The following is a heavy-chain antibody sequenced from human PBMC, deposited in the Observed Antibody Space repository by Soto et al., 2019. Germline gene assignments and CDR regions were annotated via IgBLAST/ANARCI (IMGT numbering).Heavy chain of an antibody. V-gene: IGHV4-59*08. CDR1: GGSISSYY. D-gene: IGHD3-10*01. CDR3: ARSASLSMVRGVIGWFDP. Sequence: SETLSLTCTVSGGSISSYYWSWIRQPPGKGLEWIGYIYYSGSTNYNPSLKSRVTISVDTSKTQFSLKLSSVTAADTAVYYCARSASLSMVRGVIGWFDPWGQGTLVTVSS. CDR2: IYYSGST. J-gene: IGHJ5*02.